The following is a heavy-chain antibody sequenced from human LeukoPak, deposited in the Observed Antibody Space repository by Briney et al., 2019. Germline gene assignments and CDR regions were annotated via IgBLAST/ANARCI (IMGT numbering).Heavy chain of an antibody. CDR2: ISSSSSYI. D-gene: IGHD2-2*01. Sequence: PGGSLRLSCAASGFTFSSYSMNWVRQAPGKGLEWVSSISSSSSYIYCADSPKGRFTISRDNAKNSLYLQMNSLRAEDTAVYYCARPQLGYCSSTSCYSPDYWGQGTLVTVSS. CDR3: ARPQLGYCSSTSCYSPDY. J-gene: IGHJ4*02. V-gene: IGHV3-21*01. CDR1: GFTFSSYS.